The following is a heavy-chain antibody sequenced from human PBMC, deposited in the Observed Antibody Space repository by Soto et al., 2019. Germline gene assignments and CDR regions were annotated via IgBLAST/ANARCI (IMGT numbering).Heavy chain of an antibody. J-gene: IGHJ6*03. D-gene: IGHD6-6*01. Sequence: SETLSLTCTVSGGSISSYYWSWIRQPPGKGLEWIGYIYYSGSTNYNPSLKSRVTISVDTSKNQFSLKLSSVTAADTAVYYCARDLAATPYYYYMDVWGKGTTVTVSS. CDR2: IYYSGST. V-gene: IGHV4-59*01. CDR3: ARDLAATPYYYYMDV. CDR1: GGSISSYY.